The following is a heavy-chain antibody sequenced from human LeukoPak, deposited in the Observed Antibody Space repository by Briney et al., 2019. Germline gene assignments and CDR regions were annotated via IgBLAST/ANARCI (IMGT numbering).Heavy chain of an antibody. V-gene: IGHV3-23*01. Sequence: GGSLRLSCAASGFIFSSYAMSWVRQAPGKGLEWVSAIGGSGGSTYYADSVKGRFTISRDNSRSTLYLQMNSLRAEDTAVYYCAKDSHSVIVVIGFGYFDLWGRGTLVTVSS. D-gene: IGHD3-22*01. CDR2: IGGSGGST. J-gene: IGHJ2*01. CDR3: AKDSHSVIVVIGFGYFDL. CDR1: GFIFSSYA.